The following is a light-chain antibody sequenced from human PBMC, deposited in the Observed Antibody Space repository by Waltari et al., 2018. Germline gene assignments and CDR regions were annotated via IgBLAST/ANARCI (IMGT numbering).Light chain of an antibody. J-gene: IGLJ1*01. Sequence: SMLTQPPSVSAAPGQKVTISCSGSSSNIGHYYVSRYQHLPGTAPKLLIYDNDQRPSGIPDRFSGSKSGTSATLVITGLQTGDEADYFCGTWDNSLSSGGVFGTGTKVTVL. CDR2: DND. V-gene: IGLV1-51*01. CDR1: SSNIGHYY. CDR3: GTWDNSLSSGGV.